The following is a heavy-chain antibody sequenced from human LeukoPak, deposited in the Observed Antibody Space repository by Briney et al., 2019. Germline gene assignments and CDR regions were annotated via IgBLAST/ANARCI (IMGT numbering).Heavy chain of an antibody. Sequence: GESLKISCKGSGYSFTSYLIGWVRQMPGKGLEWMGNIYPGDSDTRYSPSFQGQVTISADKSISTAYLQWSSLKASDTAMYYCARRGNGGAAHQSNWFDPWGQGTLVTVSS. V-gene: IGHV5-51*01. D-gene: IGHD6-6*01. CDR3: ARRGNGGAAHQSNWFDP. CDR1: GYSFTSYL. J-gene: IGHJ5*02. CDR2: IYPGDSDT.